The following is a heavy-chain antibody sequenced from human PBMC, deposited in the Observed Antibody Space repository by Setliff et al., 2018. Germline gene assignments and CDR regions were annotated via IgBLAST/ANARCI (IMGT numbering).Heavy chain of an antibody. CDR3: TMYVYGYVY. V-gene: IGHV3-72*01. Sequence: SGGSLRLSCTASGFTFNDYWMSWVRQAPGKGLEWVGRIRNKDNSYTTEYAASVKGRFTISRDDSKNSLYLQMNGLKTEDRAVYYCTMYVYGYVYWGQGTLVTVS. CDR1: GFTFNDYW. CDR2: IRNKDNSYTT. J-gene: IGHJ4*02. D-gene: IGHD5-18*01.